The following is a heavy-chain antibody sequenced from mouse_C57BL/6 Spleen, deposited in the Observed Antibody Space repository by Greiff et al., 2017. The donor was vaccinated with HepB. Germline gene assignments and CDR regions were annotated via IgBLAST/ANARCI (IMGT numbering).Heavy chain of an antibody. J-gene: IGHJ3*01. CDR2: ISDGGSYT. CDR1: GFTFSSYA. Sequence: EVQLVESGGGLVKPGGSLKLSCAASGFTFSSYAMSWVRQTPEKRLEWVATISDGGSYTYYPDNVKGRFTISRDNAKNNLYLQMSHLKSEDTAMYYCARGAYYSNYVPFAYWGQGTLVTVSA. D-gene: IGHD2-5*01. V-gene: IGHV5-4*01. CDR3: ARGAYYSNYVPFAY.